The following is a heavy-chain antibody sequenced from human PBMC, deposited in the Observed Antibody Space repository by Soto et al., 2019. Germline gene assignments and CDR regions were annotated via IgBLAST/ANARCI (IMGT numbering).Heavy chain of an antibody. CDR3: GSSYCRDGGSCNWFEP. D-gene: IGHD2-15*01. CDR1: GGSMGSYY. Sequence: QVQLQESGPGLVKPSETLSLTCTVSGGSMGSYYWSWIRQPPGKGMEWLGYISYSGRTKYNSSLKSRVSLSVATSKNQFSLKLDSATAADTAVYYCGSSYCRDGGSCNWFEPGGQGTLITVPS. CDR2: ISYSGRT. J-gene: IGHJ5*02. V-gene: IGHV4-59*01.